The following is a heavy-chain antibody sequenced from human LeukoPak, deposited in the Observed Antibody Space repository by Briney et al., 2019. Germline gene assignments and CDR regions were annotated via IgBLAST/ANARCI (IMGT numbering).Heavy chain of an antibody. CDR1: GYTFTAFY. CDR2: INPNSGAT. D-gene: IGHD6-13*01. CDR3: ARAHLIAAAGYNWFDP. V-gene: IGHV1-2*02. Sequence: ASVKVSCKASGYTFTAFYMHWVRQAPGQGLEWMGWINPNSGATNYAQKFQGRVTMTRDTSISTAYMELSRLRSDDTAVYCCARAHLIAAAGYNWFDPWGQGTLSPSPQ. J-gene: IGHJ5*02.